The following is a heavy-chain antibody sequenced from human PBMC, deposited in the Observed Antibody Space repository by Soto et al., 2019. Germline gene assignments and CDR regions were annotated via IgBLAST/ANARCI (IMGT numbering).Heavy chain of an antibody. CDR2: IIPIFGTA. D-gene: IGHD1-26*01. CDR1: GGTFSSYA. CDR3: ARAQVGATINYYYYYGMDV. J-gene: IGHJ6*02. Sequence: ASVKVSCKASGGTFSSYAISWVQQAPGQGREWMGGIIPIFGTANYAQKFQGRVTITVDESTSTAYMELSSLRSEDTAVYYCARAQVGATINYYYYYGMDVWGQGXTVTVSS. V-gene: IGHV1-69*13.